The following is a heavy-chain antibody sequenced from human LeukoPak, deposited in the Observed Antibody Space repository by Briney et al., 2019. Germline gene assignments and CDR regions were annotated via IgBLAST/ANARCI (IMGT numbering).Heavy chain of an antibody. D-gene: IGHD5-24*01. Sequence: GGSLRLSCTAYGFTVSSTYTSWVRQAPGKGLEWFSVIYSGGSTYYADSVKGRFTISRDNSKNTLYLQMNSLRAEDTAVYYCASPEMARDGTYAMDVWGQGTAVTVSS. CDR3: ASPEMARDGTYAMDV. CDR1: GFTVSSTY. J-gene: IGHJ6*02. V-gene: IGHV3-53*01. CDR2: IYSGGST.